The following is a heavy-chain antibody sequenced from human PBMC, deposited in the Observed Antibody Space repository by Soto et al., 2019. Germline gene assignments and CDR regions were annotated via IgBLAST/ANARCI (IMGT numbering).Heavy chain of an antibody. V-gene: IGHV3-13*01. CDR1: GFTFSSYD. CDR3: ARDSGYGSGSSVNHYLDC. J-gene: IGHJ4*01. Sequence: GGSLRLSCAASGFTFSSYDMHWVRQATGKGLEWVSAIGTAGDTYYPGSVKGRFTISRENAKNSLYLQMDSLRAEDTAVYYCARDSGYGSGSSVNHYLDCWGRGTLVTVSS. D-gene: IGHD3-10*01. CDR2: IGTAGDT.